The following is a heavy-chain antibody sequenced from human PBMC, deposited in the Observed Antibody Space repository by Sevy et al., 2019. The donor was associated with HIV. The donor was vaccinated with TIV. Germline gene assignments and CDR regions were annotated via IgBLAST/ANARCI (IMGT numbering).Heavy chain of an antibody. CDR3: TRSGGYSDYGMDV. V-gene: IGHV3-13*01. CDR1: GFTFITYD. Sequence: GGSLRLSCAASGFTFITYDMHWVRHVTGKGLEWVSGVGPAGDTCYPGSVKGRFTISRENAKNSLYLQMNNLRAGDTAVYYCTRSGGYSDYGMDVWGQGTTVTVSS. J-gene: IGHJ6*02. CDR2: VGPAGDT. D-gene: IGHD5-12*01.